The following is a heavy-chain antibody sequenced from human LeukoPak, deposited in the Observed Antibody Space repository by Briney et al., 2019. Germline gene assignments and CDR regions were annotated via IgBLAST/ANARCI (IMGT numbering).Heavy chain of an antibody. V-gene: IGHV4-61*02. D-gene: IGHD2/OR15-2a*01. Sequence: SQTLSLTCTVSGGSISSDNYYWSWIRQSAGKGLEWIGRTYPSGDTNYNPSLKSRITISIDTSKNQFSLKLTSVTVADTAVYYCARDSPPQRNWGQGTLVTVSS. CDR2: TYPSGDT. J-gene: IGHJ4*02. CDR1: GGSISSDNYY. CDR3: ARDSPPQRN.